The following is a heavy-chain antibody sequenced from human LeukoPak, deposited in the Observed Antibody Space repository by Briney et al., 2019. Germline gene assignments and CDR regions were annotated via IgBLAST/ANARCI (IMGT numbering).Heavy chain of an antibody. CDR1: GYTFTGYY. V-gene: IGHV1-2*02. J-gene: IGHJ5*02. D-gene: IGHD2-15*01. CDR2: INPNSGGT. Sequence: ASVKVSCKAAGYTFTGYYMFWVLQAPGQGLEWMGWINPNSGGTNYAQKFQGRVTMTRDTSISTAYMELSRLRSDDTAVYYCARGYCSGGSCYSVENWFDPWGQGTLVTVSS. CDR3: ARGYCSGGSCYSVENWFDP.